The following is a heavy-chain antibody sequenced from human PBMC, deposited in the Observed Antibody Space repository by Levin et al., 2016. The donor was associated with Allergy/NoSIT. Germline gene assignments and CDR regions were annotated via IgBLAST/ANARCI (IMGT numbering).Heavy chain of an antibody. Sequence: GESLKISCAASGFSFSAFGMHWVRQAPGKGLEWVSIIWYDGRSEYYADSVKGRFTIARDNSKNMVYLQMNSLRVEDTAVYYCVKVYCSSSTCYKDYYYMDVWGKGTTVTVSS. CDR1: GFSFSAFG. D-gene: IGHD2-2*02. J-gene: IGHJ6*03. V-gene: IGHV3-33*06. CDR3: VKVYCSSSTCYKDYYYMDV. CDR2: IWYDGRSE.